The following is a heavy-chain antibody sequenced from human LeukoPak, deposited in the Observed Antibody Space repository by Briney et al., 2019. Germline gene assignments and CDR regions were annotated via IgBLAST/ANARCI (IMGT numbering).Heavy chain of an antibody. CDR1: GGTISSYY. V-gene: IGHV4-59*08. J-gene: IGHJ4*02. CDR3: ARWYSSGWAFDY. D-gene: IGHD6-19*01. Sequence: TSETLSLTCTVSGGTISSYYWNWIRQPPGKGRECIGYIHYSGSTKYNPSLKSRVTISVDTSKNQFSLKLSSVTAADTAVYYCARWYSSGWAFDYWGQGTLVTVSS. CDR2: IHYSGST.